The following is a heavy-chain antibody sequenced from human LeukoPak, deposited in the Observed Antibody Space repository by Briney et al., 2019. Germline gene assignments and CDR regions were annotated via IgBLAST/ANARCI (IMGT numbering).Heavy chain of an antibody. D-gene: IGHD3-10*01. CDR2: INPNSGGT. CDR3: ARERWYYYGSGSPAHAFDI. Sequence: ASVKVSCKASGYTFTGYYMHWVRQAPGQGLEWMGWINPNSGGTNYAQKFRGRVTMTRDTSISTAYMELSRLRSDDTAVYYCARERWYYYGSGSPAHAFDIWGQGTMVTVSS. CDR1: GYTFTGYY. V-gene: IGHV1-2*02. J-gene: IGHJ3*02.